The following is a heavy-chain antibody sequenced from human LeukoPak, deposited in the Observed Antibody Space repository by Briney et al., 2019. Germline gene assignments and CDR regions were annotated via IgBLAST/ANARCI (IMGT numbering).Heavy chain of an antibody. CDR2: ISGSGGST. CDR1: GFTFSSYA. V-gene: IGHV3-23*01. D-gene: IGHD6-19*01. Sequence: GGSLRLSCAASGFTFSSYAMSRVRQAPGKGLEWVSAISGSGGSTYYADSVKGRFTISRDNSKNTLYLQMNSLRAEDTAVYYCAKSLVAGSLFDYWGQGTLVTVSS. CDR3: AKSLVAGSLFDY. J-gene: IGHJ4*02.